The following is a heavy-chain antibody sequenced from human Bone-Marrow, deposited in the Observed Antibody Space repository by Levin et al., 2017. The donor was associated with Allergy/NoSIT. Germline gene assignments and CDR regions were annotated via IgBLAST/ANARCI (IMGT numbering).Heavy chain of an antibody. Sequence: ASVKVSCKASGYTFTGYYMHWVRQAPGQGLEWMGQINPNSGGTNYAQKFQGRVTMTRDTSISTAYMELSRLRSDDTAVYYCARVQARSPSYYYDGMDVWGQGTTVTVSS. CDR3: ARVQARSPSYYYDGMDV. J-gene: IGHJ6*02. CDR1: GYTFTGYY. V-gene: IGHV1-2*06. CDR2: INPNSGGT. D-gene: IGHD6-6*01.